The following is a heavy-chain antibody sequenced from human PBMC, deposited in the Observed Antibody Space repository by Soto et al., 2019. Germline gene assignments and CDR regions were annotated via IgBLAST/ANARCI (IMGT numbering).Heavy chain of an antibody. D-gene: IGHD3-3*01. V-gene: IGHV3-21*01. CDR1: GFTFSSYS. CDR2: ISSSSSYI. CDR3: ARDLNYDFWSGYYTPFFDY. Sequence: EVQLVESGGGLVKPGGSLRLSCAASGFTFSSYSMNWVRQAPGKGLEWVSSISSSSSYIYYADSVKGRFTISRDNAKNSLYLQMNSLRAEDTAVYYCARDLNYDFWSGYYTPFFDYWGQGTLVTVSS. J-gene: IGHJ4*02.